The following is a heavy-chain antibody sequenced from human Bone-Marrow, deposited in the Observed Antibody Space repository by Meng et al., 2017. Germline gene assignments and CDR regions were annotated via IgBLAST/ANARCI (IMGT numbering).Heavy chain of an antibody. CDR3: ARGRRIVGATFRLFDY. J-gene: IGHJ4*02. D-gene: IGHD1-26*01. CDR2: INHSGSS. Sequence: QVQLQQWGAGLLKPSETLSLTCAVSVGSFSGYYWTWIRQPPGKGLEWIGEINHSGSSNYNPSLKSRVTLSADTPERQFSLKLSSVTAADTAVYYCARGRRIVGATFRLFDYWGQGTLVTVSS. V-gene: IGHV4-34*01. CDR1: VGSFSGYY.